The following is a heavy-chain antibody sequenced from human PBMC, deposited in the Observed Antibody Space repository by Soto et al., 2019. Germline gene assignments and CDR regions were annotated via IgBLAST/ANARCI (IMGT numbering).Heavy chain of an antibody. V-gene: IGHV3-9*01. Sequence: GGSLRLSCVGTGLNFDDFAMHWVRQAPGKGLEWVSGITWNSRVLAYADSVKGRFTISRDNARNSLYLQMDSLRDEDTALYYCAKGRYDFWSPYYFDSWGQGTLVTVYS. CDR3: AKGRYDFWSPYYFDS. CDR1: GLNFDDFA. D-gene: IGHD3-3*01. J-gene: IGHJ4*02. CDR2: ITWNSRVL.